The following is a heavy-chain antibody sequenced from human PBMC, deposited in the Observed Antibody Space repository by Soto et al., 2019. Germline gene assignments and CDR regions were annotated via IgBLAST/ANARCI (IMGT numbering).Heavy chain of an antibody. J-gene: IGHJ4*02. CDR3: AKLPEDIVVDILPAPSSSSSNYFDY. V-gene: IGHV3-21*04. Sequence: GGSLRLSCAASGFTFSSYSMNWVRQAPGKGLEWVSSISSSSSYIYYADSVKGRFTISRDNSKNTVYLQMNSLRAEDTAVYFCAKLPEDIVVDILPAPSSSSSNYFDYWGQGTLVTVSS. CDR2: ISSSSSYI. CDR1: GFTFSSYS. D-gene: IGHD2-2*01.